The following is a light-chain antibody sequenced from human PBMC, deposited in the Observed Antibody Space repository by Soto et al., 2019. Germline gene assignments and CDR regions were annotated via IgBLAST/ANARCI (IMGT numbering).Light chain of an antibody. J-gene: IGLJ3*02. CDR3: AAWDDSLRGLV. CDR1: YSNIGSNN. Sequence: QSVLTQPPSTSGTPGQRVSMSCSGSYSNIGSNNVYWYHQVPGTAPKLLIYTNNQRPSGVPDRFSGSKSGTSASLAISGLRSDDEADYYCAAWDDSLRGLVFGGGTQLTVL. CDR2: TNN. V-gene: IGLV1-47*02.